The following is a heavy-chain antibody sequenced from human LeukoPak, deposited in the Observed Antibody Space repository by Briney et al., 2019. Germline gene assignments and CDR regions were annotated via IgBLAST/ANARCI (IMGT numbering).Heavy chain of an antibody. CDR3: ASRSEDCTNDVCYDINYMDV. CDR1: GGSISSSNW. CDR2: IYHSGST. Sequence: PSETLSLTCAVSGGSISSSNWWSWARQPPGKGLEWIGEIYHSGSTNYNPSLKSRVIISVDKSKNQFSLKLSSVTAADTAVYYCASRSEDCTNDVCYDINYMDVWGKGTTVTVSS. V-gene: IGHV4-4*02. J-gene: IGHJ6*03. D-gene: IGHD2-8*01.